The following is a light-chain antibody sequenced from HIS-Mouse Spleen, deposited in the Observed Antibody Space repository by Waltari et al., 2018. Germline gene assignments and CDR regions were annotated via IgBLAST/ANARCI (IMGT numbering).Light chain of an antibody. Sequence: DIQMTQSPSSLSASVGDRVTITCQANQDLSNYLNWYQQKPGKSPKLLIYDASNLETGVPSRFSGSGSGTEFTCTISSLQPEDIATYYCQQYDNLHRLTFGPGTKVDIK. V-gene: IGKV1-33*01. CDR3: QQYDNLHRLT. J-gene: IGKJ3*01. CDR1: QDLSNY. CDR2: DAS.